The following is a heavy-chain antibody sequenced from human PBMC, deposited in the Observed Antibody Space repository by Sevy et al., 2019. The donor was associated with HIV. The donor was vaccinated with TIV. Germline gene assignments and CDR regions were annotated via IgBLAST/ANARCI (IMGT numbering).Heavy chain of an antibody. D-gene: IGHD6-13*01. CDR1: GGSITDKKYY. J-gene: IGHJ1*01. CDR3: ARPVAAAGQGNEYFQH. CDR2: ISYGGSA. Sequence: SETLSLTCTVSGGSITDKKYYWAWIRQRPGKGLEWISSISYGGSAYYNPSLQSRVTLSVDTCKNQFSLNLSSVTAAATAKYYCARPVAAAGQGNEYFQHWGRGTLVTVSS. V-gene: IGHV4-39*01.